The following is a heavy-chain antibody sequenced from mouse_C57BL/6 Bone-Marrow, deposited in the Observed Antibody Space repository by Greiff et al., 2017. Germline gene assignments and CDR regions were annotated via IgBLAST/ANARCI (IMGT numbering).Heavy chain of an antibody. D-gene: IGHD1-1*01. V-gene: IGHV5-12*01. Sequence: EVKLQESGGGLVQPGGSLKLSCAASGFTFSDYYMYWVRQTPEKRLEWVAYISNGGGSTYYPDTVKGRFTISRDNAKNTLYLQMSRLKSEDTAMYYCARHEYYYGSSGGYFDVWGTGTTVTVSS. CDR3: ARHEYYYGSSGGYFDV. CDR2: ISNGGGST. CDR1: GFTFSDYY. J-gene: IGHJ1*03.